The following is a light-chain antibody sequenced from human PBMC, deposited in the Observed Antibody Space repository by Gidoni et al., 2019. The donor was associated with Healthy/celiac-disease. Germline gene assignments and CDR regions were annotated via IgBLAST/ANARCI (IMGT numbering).Light chain of an antibody. V-gene: IGKV1-13*02. J-gene: IGKJ4*01. CDR2: DAS. Sequence: AIQLTQSPSSLSASVGDRVTITCRASQGISSALAWYQQKPGKAPKLLIYDASSLESGVQSRFSGSGSGTDFTLTISSLQPEDFATYDCQQFNSYPPLTFGGGTKVEIK. CDR3: QQFNSYPPLT. CDR1: QGISSA.